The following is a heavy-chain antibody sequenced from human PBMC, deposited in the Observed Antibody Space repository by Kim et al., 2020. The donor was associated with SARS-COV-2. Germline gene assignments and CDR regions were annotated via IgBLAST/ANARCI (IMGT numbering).Heavy chain of an antibody. Sequence: SETLSLTCTVSGYSISSGYYWGWIRQPPGKGLEWIGSIYHSGSTYYNPSLKSRVTISVDTSKNQFSLKLSSVTAADTAVYYCARDLVTSGSYRRLYYFD. CDR1: GYSISSGYY. CDR2: IYHSGST. CDR3: ARDLVTSGSYRRLYYFD. J-gene: IGHJ4*01. D-gene: IGHD1-26*01. V-gene: IGHV4-38-2*02.